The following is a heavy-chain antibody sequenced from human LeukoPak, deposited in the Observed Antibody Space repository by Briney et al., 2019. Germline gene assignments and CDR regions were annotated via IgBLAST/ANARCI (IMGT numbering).Heavy chain of an antibody. CDR1: GGSTSTGDYY. D-gene: IGHD3-9*01. CDR3: ARLRAPSVYYDILTGKGGFDY. Sequence: PSETLSLTCLVSGGSTSTGDYYCSWIRQPAGKGLEWIGRIHTSGTTNYNPSLKSRVTMSVDTSQDQFSLKLSSVTAADTAVYYCARLRAPSVYYDILTGKGGFDYWGQGTLVTVSS. J-gene: IGHJ4*02. CDR2: IHTSGTT. V-gene: IGHV4-61*02.